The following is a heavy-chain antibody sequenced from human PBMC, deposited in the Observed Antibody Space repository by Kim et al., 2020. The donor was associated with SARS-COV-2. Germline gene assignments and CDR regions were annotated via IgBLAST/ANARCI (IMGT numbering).Heavy chain of an antibody. CDR3: ARAGIVVETNSVAFDI. J-gene: IGHJ3*02. D-gene: IGHD3-22*01. V-gene: IGHV3-30-3*01. CDR1: GFTFSSYA. Sequence: GGYLRLSCAASGFTFSSYAMHWVRQAPGKGLEWVAVISYDGSNKYYADSVKGRFTISRDNSKNTLYLQMNSLRAEDTAVYYCARAGIVVETNSVAFDIWGQGTMVTVSS. CDR2: ISYDGSNK.